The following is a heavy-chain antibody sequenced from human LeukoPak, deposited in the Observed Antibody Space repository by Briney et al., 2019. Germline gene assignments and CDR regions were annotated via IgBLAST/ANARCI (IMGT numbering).Heavy chain of an antibody. CDR1: GFTFSSYA. Sequence: GRSLRLSCAASGFTFSSYAMHWVGQAPAKGLGWVTALSAHESDKFYTDSVQGRFTISRDNSKSTLYLQMDSLRAEDTAVYYCARDWEFDYWGQGTLVTVSS. J-gene: IGHJ4*02. CDR2: LSAHESDK. CDR3: ARDWEFDY. D-gene: IGHD1-26*01. V-gene: IGHV3-30-3*01.